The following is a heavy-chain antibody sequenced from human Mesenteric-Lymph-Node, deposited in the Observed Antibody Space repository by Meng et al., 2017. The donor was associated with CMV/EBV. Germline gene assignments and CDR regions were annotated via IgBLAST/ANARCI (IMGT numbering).Heavy chain of an antibody. J-gene: IGHJ3*02. CDR1: GYTFASYG. CDR3: AGDRRVELGPIRDAFDI. V-gene: IGHV1-18*01. Sequence: ASVKVSCKASGYTFASYGINWVRQAPGQGLEWLGWISAYKRNTKYAQKYQGRVTMTTDTATSTAYMELRSLRSDDTAVYYCAGDRRVELGPIRDAFDIWGQGTMVTVSS. CDR2: ISAYKRNT. D-gene: IGHD2-2*02.